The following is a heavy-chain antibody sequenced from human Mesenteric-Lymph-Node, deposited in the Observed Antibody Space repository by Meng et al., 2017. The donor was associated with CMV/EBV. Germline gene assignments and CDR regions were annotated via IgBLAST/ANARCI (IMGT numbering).Heavy chain of an antibody. D-gene: IGHD6-13*01. Sequence: GGSLRLSCAASGFTFSSYAISWVRQAPGKGLEWVSAISGSGDSTYYADSAKGRFIISRDNSMNTLYLQMNTLTAEDTAVYYCAKGGKNSSWYWYFDVWGRGTLVTVSS. CDR2: ISGSGDST. J-gene: IGHJ2*01. CDR3: AKGGKNSSWYWYFDV. CDR1: GFTFSSYA. V-gene: IGHV3-23*01.